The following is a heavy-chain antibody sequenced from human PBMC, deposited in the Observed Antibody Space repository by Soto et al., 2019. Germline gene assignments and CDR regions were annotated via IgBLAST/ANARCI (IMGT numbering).Heavy chain of an antibody. J-gene: IGHJ4*02. Sequence: QVQLVESGGGVVQPGRSLGLSCVVSGVSFSTNAMHWVRQAPGKGLEWVAAISKDGNDEFYADSVKGRFTISRDNSKNTLYLQITSLKPEDTAVYFCATGGILTPGQRGLCDYWAQGTLVTVSS. CDR2: ISKDGNDE. D-gene: IGHD3-9*01. V-gene: IGHV3-30*03. CDR3: ATGGILTPGQRGLCDY. CDR1: GVSFSTNA.